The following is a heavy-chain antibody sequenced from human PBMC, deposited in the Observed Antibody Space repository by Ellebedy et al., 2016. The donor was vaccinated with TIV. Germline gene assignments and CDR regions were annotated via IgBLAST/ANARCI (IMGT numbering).Heavy chain of an antibody. J-gene: IGHJ4*02. CDR3: ARDSVGSGWYFDF. CDR2: TYYRSQWYK. CDR1: GDSVSTNRAA. D-gene: IGHD6-19*01. Sequence: SQTLSLTCAISGDSVSTNRAAWHWIRQSPSRGLEWLGRTYYRSQWYKDYGLSVRGRVIINPATSRNQFSLQLKSVTPEDTAVYYCARDSVGSGWYFDFWGLGTLVTVSS. V-gene: IGHV6-1*01.